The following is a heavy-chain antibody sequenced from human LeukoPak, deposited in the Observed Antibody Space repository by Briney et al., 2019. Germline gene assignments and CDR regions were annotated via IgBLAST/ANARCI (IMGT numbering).Heavy chain of an antibody. J-gene: IGHJ4*02. V-gene: IGHV3-53*04. CDR2: IYSGGST. D-gene: IGHD6-19*01. CDR1: GFTVSSNY. Sequence: GGSLRLSCAASGFTVSSNYMSWVRQAPGKGLEWVSVIYSGGSTYYADSVKGRFTIPRHNSKNTLYLQMNSLRAEDTAVYYCARAVAVAGTWLVGWYFDYWGQGTLVTVSS. CDR3: ARAVAVAGTWLVGWYFDY.